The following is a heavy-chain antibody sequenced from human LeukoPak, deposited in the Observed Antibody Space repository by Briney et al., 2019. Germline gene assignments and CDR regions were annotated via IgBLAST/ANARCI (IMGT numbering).Heavy chain of an antibody. Sequence: PGGSLRLSCAASGFTLSSYWIHWVRQAPGKGLVWVSRINSDGSSTSYADSVKGRFTISRDNAKNTLYLQMNSLRAEDTAVYYCARGKRGYSYGFDYWGQGTLVTVSS. D-gene: IGHD5-18*01. J-gene: IGHJ4*02. CDR2: INSDGSST. V-gene: IGHV3-74*01. CDR1: GFTLSSYW. CDR3: ARGKRGYSYGFDY.